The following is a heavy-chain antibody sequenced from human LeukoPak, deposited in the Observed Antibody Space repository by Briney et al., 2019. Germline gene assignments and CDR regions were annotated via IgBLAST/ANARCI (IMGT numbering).Heavy chain of an antibody. CDR3: ARGPPIAAADTEETLFDY. CDR2: INHSGST. V-gene: IGHV4-34*01. J-gene: IGHJ4*02. Sequence: GSLRLSCAASGFTFSNYGMTWVRQPPGKGLEWIGEINHSGSTNYNPSLKSRVTISVDTSKNQFSLKLSSVTAADTAVYYCARGPPIAAADTEETLFDYWGQGTLVTVSS. CDR1: GFTFSNYG. D-gene: IGHD6-13*01.